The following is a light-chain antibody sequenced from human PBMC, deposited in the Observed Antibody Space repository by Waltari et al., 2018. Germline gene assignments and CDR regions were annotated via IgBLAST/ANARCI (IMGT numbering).Light chain of an antibody. CDR1: QSISNW. CDR2: KAS. J-gene: IGKJ1*01. Sequence: IQVTQSPSTQSASVGDRVTITCRATQSISNWLAWYQQKPGKAPKLLIYKASTLESGVPSRFSGSGSGTEFPLTISSLQPDDFATYFCQQYNNYTPKTFGQGTKVDIK. CDR3: QQYNNYTPKT. V-gene: IGKV1-5*01.